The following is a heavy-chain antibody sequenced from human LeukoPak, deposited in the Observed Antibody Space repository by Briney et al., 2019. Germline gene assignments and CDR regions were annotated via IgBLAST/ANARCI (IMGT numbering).Heavy chain of an antibody. D-gene: IGHD2-21*02. CDR3: ARGCGGDCPGAFDI. Sequence: SETLSLTCTVSGGSISSYYWSWIRQPPGKGLEWIGYIYYSGSTNYNPSLKSRVTISVDTSKNQFSLKLSSVTAADTAVYYCARGCGGDCPGAFDIWGQGTMVTVSS. CDR1: GGSISSYY. J-gene: IGHJ3*02. CDR2: IYYSGST. V-gene: IGHV4-59*08.